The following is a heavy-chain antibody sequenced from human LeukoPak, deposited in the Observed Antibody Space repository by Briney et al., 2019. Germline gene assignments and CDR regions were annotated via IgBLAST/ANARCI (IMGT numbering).Heavy chain of an antibody. J-gene: IGHJ4*02. D-gene: IGHD3-3*01. CDR2: ISGSGGST. V-gene: IGHV3-23*01. CDR1: GLTFSRSW. Sequence: GGSLRLSCVASGLTFSRSWMDWVRQAPGKGLEWVSAISGSGGSTYYADSVKGRFTISRDNSKNTLYLQMNSLRAEDTAVYYCAKITIFGVVIPTRLDYWGQGTLVTVSS. CDR3: AKITIFGVVIPTRLDY.